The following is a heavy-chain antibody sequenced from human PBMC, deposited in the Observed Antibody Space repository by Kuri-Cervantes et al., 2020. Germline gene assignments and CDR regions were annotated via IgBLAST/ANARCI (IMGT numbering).Heavy chain of an antibody. Sequence: ASVKVSCKASGYTFTGYYIHWVRQAPGQGLEWMGWINPNSGGTNSAQKFQGRVTMTRDTSTSTVYMELSSLRSEDTAVYYCARNYYYSSGGGDAFDIWGQGTMVTVSS. CDR1: GYTFTGYY. CDR3: ARNYYYSSGGGDAFDI. CDR2: INPNSGGT. V-gene: IGHV1-2*02. J-gene: IGHJ3*02. D-gene: IGHD3-22*01.